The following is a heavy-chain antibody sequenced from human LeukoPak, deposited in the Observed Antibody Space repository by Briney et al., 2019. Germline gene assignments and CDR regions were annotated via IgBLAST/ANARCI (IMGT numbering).Heavy chain of an antibody. CDR3: ARVGSYGMDV. V-gene: IGHV3-48*01. CDR2: ISTSSNTI. Sequence: GGSLRLSCAVSGFTFSSYSMTWVRQAPGKGLEWVSYISTSSNTIYYADSVKGRFTISRDNAKNSLYLQMNDLRAEDTAVYYCARVGSYGMDVWGQGTTVTVSS. J-gene: IGHJ6*02. CDR1: GFTFSSYS. D-gene: IGHD3-10*01.